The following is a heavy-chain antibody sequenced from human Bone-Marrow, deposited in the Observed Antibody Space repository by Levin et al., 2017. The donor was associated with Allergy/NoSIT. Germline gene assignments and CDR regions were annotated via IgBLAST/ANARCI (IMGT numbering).Heavy chain of an antibody. CDR3: ARETVRSGYDPYFDS. CDR2: IHSTGTT. Sequence: SQTLSLTCTVSGVAISSFSHYWTWIRQPPGKGLEWIGRIHSTGTTFLKSSLSSRVTISLDTSKSQFSLSLTSLTAADTAVYYCARETVRSGYDPYFDSWGQGTLVTVSS. V-gene: IGHV4-39*07. J-gene: IGHJ4*02. D-gene: IGHD5-12*01. CDR1: GVAISSFSHY.